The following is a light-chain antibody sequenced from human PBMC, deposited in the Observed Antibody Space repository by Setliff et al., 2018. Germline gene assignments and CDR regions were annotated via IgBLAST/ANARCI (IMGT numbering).Light chain of an antibody. CDR2: YGS. Sequence: SYELTQPPSVSVAPGKTARITCGGNNIGSKSVTWYQQKPGQAPVLFIYYGSDRPSGIPERFSGSNSGNTATLTISRVEAGDEADYYCQVGDSSGDRRVVGTGTKVTVL. CDR1: NIGSKS. J-gene: IGLJ1*01. V-gene: IGLV3-21*04. CDR3: QVGDSSGDRRV.